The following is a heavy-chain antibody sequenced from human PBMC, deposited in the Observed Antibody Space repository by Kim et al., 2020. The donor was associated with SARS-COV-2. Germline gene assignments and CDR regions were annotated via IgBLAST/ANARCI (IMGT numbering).Heavy chain of an antibody. J-gene: IGHJ6*02. D-gene: IGHD3-22*01. CDR3: ARPQPSGYYWDKDYYYYYGMDV. CDR2: INTNTGNP. V-gene: IGHV7-4-1*02. CDR1: GYTFTSYA. Sequence: ASVKVSCKASGYTFTSYAMNWVRQAPGQGLEWMGWINTNTGNPTYAQGFTGRFVFSLDTSVSTAYLQISSLKAEDTAVYYCARPQPSGYYWDKDYYYYYGMDVWGQGTTVTVSS.